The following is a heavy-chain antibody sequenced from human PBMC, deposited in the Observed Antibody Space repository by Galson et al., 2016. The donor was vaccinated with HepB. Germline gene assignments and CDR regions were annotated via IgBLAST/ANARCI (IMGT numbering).Heavy chain of an antibody. D-gene: IGHD2-2*01. CDR3: ATVRAGCSSTSCYFDN. V-gene: IGHV4-4*02. CDR2: IYHSGST. Sequence: SETLSLTCAVSGGSISDDIRWTWVRQPPGKGLEWIGEIYHSGSTNYNPSLKSRVTISVDKSKNQFSLMSSVTAADTAVYYCATVRAGCSSTSCYFDNWGQGTLVTVSS. J-gene: IGHJ4*02. CDR1: GGSISDDIR.